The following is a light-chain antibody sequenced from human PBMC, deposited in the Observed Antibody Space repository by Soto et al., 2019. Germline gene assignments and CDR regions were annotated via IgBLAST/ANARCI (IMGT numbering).Light chain of an antibody. CDR1: QSVNSRY. CDR2: GAS. J-gene: IGKJ4*01. CDR3: QQYGTSPLT. Sequence: EIVLTQSPGTLSLSPGERATLSCRASQSVNSRYLGWYQQKPGQAPRLLIYGASSRAAGIPDRFSGSGSETDFTLTISRLEPDDFAVYYCQQYGTSPLTFCGGTKVEIK. V-gene: IGKV3-20*01.